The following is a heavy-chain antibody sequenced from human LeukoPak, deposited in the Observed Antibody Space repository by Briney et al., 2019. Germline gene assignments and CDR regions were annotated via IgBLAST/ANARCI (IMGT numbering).Heavy chain of an antibody. Sequence: SETLSLTCTVSGGSISSSSYYWGWIRQPPGKGLEWIGSIYYSGSTYYNPSLKSRVTISVDTSKNQFSLKLSSVTAADTAVYYCARHTNSSSWFWGAFDIWGQGTMATVSS. J-gene: IGHJ3*02. D-gene: IGHD6-13*01. CDR3: ARHTNSSSWFWGAFDI. CDR1: GGSISSSSYY. CDR2: IYYSGST. V-gene: IGHV4-39*01.